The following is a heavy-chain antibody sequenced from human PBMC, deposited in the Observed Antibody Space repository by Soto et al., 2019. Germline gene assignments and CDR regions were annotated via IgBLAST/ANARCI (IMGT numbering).Heavy chain of an antibody. V-gene: IGHV1-69*02. D-gene: IGHD4-17*01. Sequence: QVQLVQSGAEVKKPGSSMKVSCKASGGTFSSYTISWVRQAPGQGLEWMGRIIPILGIANYAQKFQGRVTITADKSTSTAYMELSSLRSEDTAVYYCARADYYGDYEFDYWGQGTLVTVSS. J-gene: IGHJ4*02. CDR2: IIPILGIA. CDR3: ARADYYGDYEFDY. CDR1: GGTFSSYT.